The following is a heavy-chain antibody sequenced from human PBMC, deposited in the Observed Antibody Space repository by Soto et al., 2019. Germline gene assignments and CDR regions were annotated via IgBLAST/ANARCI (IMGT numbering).Heavy chain of an antibody. CDR2: INPSGGST. V-gene: IGHV1-46*01. D-gene: IGHD6-13*01. CDR3: ARAGYTAAAGPHNWFDP. Sequence: GASVKVSCKASGYTFTSYYMHWVRQAPGQGLEWMGIINPSGGSTSYAQKFQGRVTMTTNTSTSTVYMELSSLRSEDTAVYYCARAGYTAAAGPHNWFDPWCQGTLVTVS. J-gene: IGHJ5*02. CDR1: GYTFTSYY.